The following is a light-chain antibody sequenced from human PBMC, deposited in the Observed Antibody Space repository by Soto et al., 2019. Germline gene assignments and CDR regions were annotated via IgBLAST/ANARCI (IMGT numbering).Light chain of an antibody. CDR3: QQAHSFPLT. Sequence: DIQMTQSPSSVSASVGDRVTITCRASQGITSYLAWYQQKPGKAPNLLIYAASSLQSGVPSRFSGSGSGTEFTLTISSLQPEDSATYYCQQAHSFPLTFGGGTKVDIK. CDR2: AAS. V-gene: IGKV1-12*01. J-gene: IGKJ4*01. CDR1: QGITSY.